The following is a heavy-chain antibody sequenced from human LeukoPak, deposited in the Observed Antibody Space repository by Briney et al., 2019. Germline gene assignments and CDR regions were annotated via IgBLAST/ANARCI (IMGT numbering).Heavy chain of an antibody. CDR1: GFTFSTYS. V-gene: IGHV3-48*01. J-gene: IGHJ4*02. CDR2: ISSGCNTI. CDR3: ATPFDY. Sequence: PGGSLRLSCAASGFTFSTYSMNGVRQAPGKGLEWVSYISSGCNTIYYADSVKGRFTISRDNAKNSLYLQMNSLRAEDTAVYYCATPFDYWGQGTLVTVSS.